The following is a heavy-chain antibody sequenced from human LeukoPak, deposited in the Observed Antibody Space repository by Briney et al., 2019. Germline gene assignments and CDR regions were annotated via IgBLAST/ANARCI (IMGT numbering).Heavy chain of an antibody. J-gene: IGHJ1*01. CDR1: GFTFSSYA. CDR3: ARDTYDYGDYGAEYFQH. D-gene: IGHD4-17*01. V-gene: IGHV3-30-3*01. CDR2: ISYVGSNK. Sequence: GGSLRLSCAASGFTFSSYAMHWVRQAPGKGLEWVAVISYVGSNKYYADSVKGRFTISRDNSKNTLYLQMNSLRAEDTAVYYCARDTYDYGDYGAEYFQHWGQGTLVTVSS.